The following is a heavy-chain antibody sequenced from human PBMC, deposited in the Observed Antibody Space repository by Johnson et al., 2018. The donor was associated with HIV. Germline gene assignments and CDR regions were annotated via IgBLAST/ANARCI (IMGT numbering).Heavy chain of an antibody. J-gene: IGHJ3*02. CDR3: ARPPAYLYKATFSI. CDR2: IYWNGVRT. CDR1: GFTFNSYW. D-gene: IGHD3-16*02. V-gene: IGHV3-20*04. Sequence: VQLVESGGGLVQPGGSLRLSCAASGFTFNSYWMSWVRQAPGKGLEWVSGIYWNGVRTGYGDSVKGRFTISRDNAKNSLYLQMDSLRGEDTAVYFCARPPAYLYKATFSIWGQGTMVTVSS.